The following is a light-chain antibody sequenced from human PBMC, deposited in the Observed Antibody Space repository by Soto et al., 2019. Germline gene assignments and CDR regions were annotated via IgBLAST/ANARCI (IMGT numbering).Light chain of an antibody. V-gene: IGKV1-9*01. Sequence: DCQLTQSPSFLSASVGDRVTITCRAIQGLGSYLACYQQKPGKAPKLLIYAASNLQSGVSSRFIGRGSGKEFTLTISSLQPEDLATYYCQQLNSYPRLFNFGGGTKVDIK. CDR1: QGLGSY. CDR2: AAS. CDR3: QQLNSYPRLFN. J-gene: IGKJ4*01.